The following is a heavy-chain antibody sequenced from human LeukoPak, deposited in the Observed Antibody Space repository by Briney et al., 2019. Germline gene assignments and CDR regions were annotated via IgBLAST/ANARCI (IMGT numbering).Heavy chain of an antibody. J-gene: IGHJ4*02. CDR1: GFIFSHYA. CDR3: AKWGDYDVLTGYYVSDF. CDR2: ISGRSDNT. D-gene: IGHD3-9*01. V-gene: IGHV3-23*01. Sequence: PGASLRLSCAASGFIFSHYAMYWVRQAPGKGLEWVSAISGRSDNTYYADSVKGRFTLSRDSSKNTLYLQMNSLRADDTAVYYCAKWGDYDVLTGYYVSDFWGQGTLVTVSS.